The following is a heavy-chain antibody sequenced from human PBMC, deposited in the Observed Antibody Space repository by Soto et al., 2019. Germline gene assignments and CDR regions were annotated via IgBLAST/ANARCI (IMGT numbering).Heavy chain of an antibody. CDR1: GFTFSSYW. Sequence: EVQLVESGGGLVQPGGSLRLSCAASGFTFSSYWMHWVRRAPGKGLVWVSRINSDGSSTSYADSVKGRFTISRDNAKNTLYLQMNSLRAEDTAVYYCARARAIAAAGISWFDPWGQGTLVTVSS. CDR2: INSDGSST. D-gene: IGHD6-13*01. CDR3: ARARAIAAAGISWFDP. V-gene: IGHV3-74*01. J-gene: IGHJ5*02.